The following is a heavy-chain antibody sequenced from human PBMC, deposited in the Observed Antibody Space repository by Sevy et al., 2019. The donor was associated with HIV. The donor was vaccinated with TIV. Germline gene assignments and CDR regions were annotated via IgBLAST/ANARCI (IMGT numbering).Heavy chain of an antibody. CDR1: GFSFSNYG. J-gene: IGHJ4*02. CDR2: TSGSGGST. Sequence: GESLKISCEASGFSFSNYGMNWVRQAPGKGLEWVSGTSGSGGSTYYADSVKGRFTISRDNSKNTLYLQMNSLRAEDTAVYSCAKDGESYVWGSHYDYWGQGTLVTVSS. V-gene: IGHV3-23*01. CDR3: AKDGESYVWGSHYDY. D-gene: IGHD3-16*01.